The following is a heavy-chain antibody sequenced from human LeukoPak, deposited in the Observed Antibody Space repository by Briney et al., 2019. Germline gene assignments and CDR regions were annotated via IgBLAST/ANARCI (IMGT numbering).Heavy chain of an antibody. CDR2: TSSDGSNK. J-gene: IGHJ6*03. D-gene: IGHD2-8*01. V-gene: IGHV3-30*04. CDR3: VRARGYCTSGVCYGHHYYMDV. Sequence: GGSLRLSCAASGFTFSIYAMHWVRQAPGKGLEWVAVTSSDGSNKYYADSVQGRFIFSRDNSKNTLYLQMNSLRPEDTAVYYCVRARGYCTSGVCYGHHYYMDVWGKGTTVIVSS. CDR1: GFTFSIYA.